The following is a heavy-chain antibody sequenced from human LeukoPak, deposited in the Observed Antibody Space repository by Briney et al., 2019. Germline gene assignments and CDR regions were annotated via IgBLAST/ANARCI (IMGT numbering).Heavy chain of an antibody. V-gene: IGHV1-18*04. CDR2: ISAYNGNT. Sequence: ASVKVSCKASGYTFTSYYMHWVRQAPGQGLEWMGWISAYNGNTNYAQKLQGRVTMTTDTSTSTAYMELRSLRSDDTAVYYCARGGPVVALVVVAATDFDYWGQGTLVTVSS. J-gene: IGHJ4*02. CDR1: GYTFTSYY. CDR3: ARGGPVVALVVVAATDFDY. D-gene: IGHD2-15*01.